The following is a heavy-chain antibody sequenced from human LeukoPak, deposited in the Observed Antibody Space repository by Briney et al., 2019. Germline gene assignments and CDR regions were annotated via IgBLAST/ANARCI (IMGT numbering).Heavy chain of an antibody. V-gene: IGHV3-15*01. J-gene: IGHJ4*02. CDR1: GFSFSNAW. Sequence: GGSLRLSCAASGFSFSNAWMSWVRQAPGKGLEWVGRIRSKTDGGTTDYAAPVKGRFIISRDDSENTLYLQLNSLKTEDTAVYYCTHYSSDWIWGQGTLVTVSS. D-gene: IGHD6-19*01. CDR2: IRSKTDGGTT. CDR3: THYSSDWI.